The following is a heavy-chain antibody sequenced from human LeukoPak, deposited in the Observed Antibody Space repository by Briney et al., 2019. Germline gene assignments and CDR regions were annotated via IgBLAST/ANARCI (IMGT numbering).Heavy chain of an antibody. V-gene: IGHV3-48*03. Sequence: GGSLRLSCAASGFTFSSYAMSWVRQAPGKGLEWVSYISSSGSTIYYADSVKGRFTISRDNAKNSLYLQMNSLRAEDTAVYYCARGSTVTTNLYYYYYMDVWGKGTTVTVSS. CDR1: GFTFSSYA. CDR3: ARGSTVTTNLYYYYYMDV. D-gene: IGHD4-17*01. J-gene: IGHJ6*03. CDR2: ISSSGSTI.